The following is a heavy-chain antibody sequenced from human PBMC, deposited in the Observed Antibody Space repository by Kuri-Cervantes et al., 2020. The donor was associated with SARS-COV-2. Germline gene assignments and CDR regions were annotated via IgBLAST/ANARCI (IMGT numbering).Heavy chain of an antibody. V-gene: IGHV4-39*01. J-gene: IGHJ3*02. CDR3: ARPSIAARADAFDI. CDR2: IYYCGST. CDR1: GGSISSSSYY. Sequence: ESLKISCTVSGGSISSSSYYWGWIRQPPGKGLEWIGSIYYCGSTYYNPSLKSRVTISVDTSKNQFSLKLSSVTPADTAVYYCARPSIAARADAFDIWGQGTMVTVSS. D-gene: IGHD6-6*01.